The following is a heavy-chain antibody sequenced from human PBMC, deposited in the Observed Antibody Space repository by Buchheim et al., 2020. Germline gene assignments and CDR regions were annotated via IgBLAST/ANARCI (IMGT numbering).Heavy chain of an antibody. CDR2: ISYDGSNK. CDR3: AKDLYLVMEAAAKGYYYYYGMDV. J-gene: IGHJ6*02. Sequence: QVQLVESGGGVVQPGRSLRLSCAASGFTFSSYGMHWVRQAPGKGLEWVAVISYDGSNKYYADSVKGRFTISGDNSKNTLYLQMNSLRAEDTAVYYCAKDLYLVMEAAAKGYYYYYGMDVWGQGTT. CDR1: GFTFSSYG. D-gene: IGHD2-15*01. V-gene: IGHV3-30*18.